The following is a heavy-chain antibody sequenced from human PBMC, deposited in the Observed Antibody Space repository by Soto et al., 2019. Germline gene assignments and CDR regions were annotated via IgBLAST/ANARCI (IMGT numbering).Heavy chain of an antibody. CDR1: GFTFSSYA. J-gene: IGHJ4*02. V-gene: IGHV3-23*01. CDR2: ISGSGGST. Sequence: EVQLLESGGGLVQPGGSLRLSCAASGFTFSSYAMSWVRQAPGKGLEWVSAISGSGGSTYYADSVKGRFTISRDNSKNTLYVQMNSVRAEDTAVYYCAKENGYSSSWFEFDYWGQGTLVTVSS. CDR3: AKENGYSSSWFEFDY. D-gene: IGHD6-13*01.